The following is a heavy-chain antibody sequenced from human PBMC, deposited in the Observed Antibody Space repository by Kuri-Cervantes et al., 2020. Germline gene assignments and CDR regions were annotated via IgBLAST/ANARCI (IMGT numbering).Heavy chain of an antibody. CDR2: ISGSGGST. J-gene: IGHJ4*02. Sequence: GGSPRLSCAASGFTFSSYAMSWVRQAPGKGLEWVSAISGSGGSTYYADSVKGRFTISRDNSKNTLYLQMNSLRAEDTAVYYCAKDDYGDYVWFDYWGQGTLVTVSS. D-gene: IGHD4-17*01. CDR1: GFTFSSYA. V-gene: IGHV3-23*01. CDR3: AKDDYGDYVWFDY.